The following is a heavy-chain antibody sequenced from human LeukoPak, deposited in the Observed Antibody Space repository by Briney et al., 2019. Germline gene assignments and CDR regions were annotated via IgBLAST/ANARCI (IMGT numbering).Heavy chain of an antibody. V-gene: IGHV3-49*04. Sequence: GGSLRLSCTTSGFTFGDHAMSWVRQAPGKGLEWVGFIRSKNYGGTTEYAASVEGRFTISRVDSISIAYLQMNSLKTEDTAVYYCARGPIQLWIHNAMDVLGPGTKVNGSS. CDR1: GFTFGDHA. D-gene: IGHD5-18*01. J-gene: IGHJ6*01. CDR3: ARGPIQLWIHNAMDV. CDR2: IRSKNYGGTT.